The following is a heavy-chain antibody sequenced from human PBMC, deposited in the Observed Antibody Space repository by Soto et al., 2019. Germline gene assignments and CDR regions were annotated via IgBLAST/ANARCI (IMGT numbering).Heavy chain of an antibody. D-gene: IGHD2-15*01. Sequence: VQLVQSGAEVKKPGASVKVSCKASGYTFSSYSMNWVRQAPGKGLEWVSYISSSSSTIYYADSVKGRFTISRDNAKNSMYLQMKRLRDEDTAVYYCARNLALYCSCGSCYSNWFDPWGQGTLVTVSS. CDR1: GYTFSSYS. V-gene: IGHV3-48*02. CDR3: ARNLALYCSCGSCYSNWFDP. CDR2: ISSSSSTI. J-gene: IGHJ5*02.